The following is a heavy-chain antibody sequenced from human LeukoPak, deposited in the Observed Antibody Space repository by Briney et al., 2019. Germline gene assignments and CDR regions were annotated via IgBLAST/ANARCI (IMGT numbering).Heavy chain of an antibody. Sequence: ASVKVSCKASGYTFTSYYMHWVRQAPGQGLEWMGIINPSGGSTSYAQKFQGRVTVTRDTSTSTVYMELSSLRSEDTAVYYCARDQGLDNWFDPWGQGTLVTVSS. CDR3: ARDQGLDNWFDP. V-gene: IGHV1-46*01. CDR1: GYTFTSYY. J-gene: IGHJ5*02. CDR2: INPSGGST.